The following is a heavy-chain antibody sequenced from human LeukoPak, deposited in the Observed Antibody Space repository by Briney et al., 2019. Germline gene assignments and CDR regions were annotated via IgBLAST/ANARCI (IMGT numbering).Heavy chain of an antibody. CDR2: ISPNSGGT. D-gene: IGHD7-27*01. J-gene: IGHJ3*01. Sequence: ASVKVSCKASGYTFTDNHMYWIRQAPGQGLECMGWISPNSGGTNYAQKFQGRITMTGDTSISTGFMELSSLRSDDTDIYYCARELGRNAFDVWGQGTMVTVSS. CDR1: GYTFTDNH. V-gene: IGHV1-2*02. CDR3: ARELGRNAFDV.